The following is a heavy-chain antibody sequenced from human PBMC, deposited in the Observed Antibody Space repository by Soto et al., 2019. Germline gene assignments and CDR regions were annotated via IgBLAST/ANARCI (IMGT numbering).Heavy chain of an antibody. CDR2: INPSGGST. CDR3: ARDPTHYGGNPSTSFDY. V-gene: IGHV1-46*01. D-gene: IGHD4-17*01. Sequence: QVQLVQSGAEVKKPGASVKVSCKASGYTFTSYCMHWVRQAPGQGLEWMGIINPSGGSTSYAQKFQGRVTMTRDTSTSTVYMELSSLRSEDTAVYYCARDPTHYGGNPSTSFDYWGQGTLVTVSS. J-gene: IGHJ4*02. CDR1: GYTFTSYC.